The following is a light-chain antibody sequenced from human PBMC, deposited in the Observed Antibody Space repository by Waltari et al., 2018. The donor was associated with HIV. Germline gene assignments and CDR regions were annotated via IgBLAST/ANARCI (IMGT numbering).Light chain of an antibody. J-gene: IGLJ2*01. CDR3: AAWTDSLTAVV. CDR2: SNN. V-gene: IGLV1-47*02. Sequence: QSVLTQPPSASGTPGQRVTISCSGSSSNIGSYYVSWYQQPPGTAPKLLIYSNNQRPSGVPDRFSGSKSGTSASLAINGLRSEEEADYYCAAWTDSLTAVVFGGGTKLSVL. CDR1: SSNIGSYY.